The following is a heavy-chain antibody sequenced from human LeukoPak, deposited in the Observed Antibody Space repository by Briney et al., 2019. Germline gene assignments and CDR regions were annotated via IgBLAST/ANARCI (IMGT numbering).Heavy chain of an antibody. CDR3: ARVVVQLLSAIPYHFDY. J-gene: IGHJ4*02. CDR1: GGSFSDYY. V-gene: IGHV4-34*01. CDR2: INHSGST. Sequence: SETLSLTCAVYGGSFSDYYWSWIRQPPGKGLEWIGEINHSGSTNYNPSLKSRVTISVDTSKNQFSLKLSSVTAADTAVYYCARVVVQLLSAIPYHFDYWGQGTLVTVSS. D-gene: IGHD2-2*01.